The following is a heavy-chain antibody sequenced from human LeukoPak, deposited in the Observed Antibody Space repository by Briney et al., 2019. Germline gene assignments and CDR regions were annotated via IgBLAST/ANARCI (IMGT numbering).Heavy chain of an antibody. CDR3: ARDLGQSSSSS. D-gene: IGHD6-6*01. J-gene: IGHJ4*02. Sequence: ASVKVSCKASGYTFTSYYMRWVRQAPGQGLEWMGIINPSGGSTSYAQKFQGRVTMTRDTSISTAYMELSRLRSDDTAVYYCARDLGQSSSSSWGQGTLVTVSS. CDR1: GYTFTSYY. CDR2: INPSGGST. V-gene: IGHV1-46*01.